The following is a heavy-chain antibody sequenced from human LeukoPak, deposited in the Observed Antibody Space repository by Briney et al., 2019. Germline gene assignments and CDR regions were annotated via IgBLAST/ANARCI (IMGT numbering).Heavy chain of an antibody. CDR3: ARDYRSGAPDFLDS. CDR2: ISSGGDIK. J-gene: IGHJ4*02. CDR1: GFTFTTYD. Sequence: PGRSLRLSCAASGFTFTTYDMHWVRQAPGRGLEWVAVISSGGDIKIYADPVKGRFTISRDNSKNTLFLEMNSLRVDDTAVYYCARDYRSGAPDFLDSWGQGTLVTVSS. D-gene: IGHD1-14*01. V-gene: IGHV3-30-3*01.